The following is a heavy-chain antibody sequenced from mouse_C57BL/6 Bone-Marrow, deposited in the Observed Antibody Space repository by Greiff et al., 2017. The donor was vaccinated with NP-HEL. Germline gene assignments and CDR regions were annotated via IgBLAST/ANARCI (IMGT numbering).Heavy chain of an antibody. J-gene: IGHJ2*01. CDR3: TRGTYGSSYDY. D-gene: IGHD1-1*01. Sequence: VQLQQSGAELVRPGASVTLSCKASGYTFTDYEMHWVKQTPVHGLEWIGAIDPETGGTASNQKFKGKAILTADKSSSTAYMELRSLTSEDSAVYYCTRGTYGSSYDYWGQGTTLTVSS. V-gene: IGHV1-15*01. CDR1: GYTFTDYE. CDR2: IDPETGGT.